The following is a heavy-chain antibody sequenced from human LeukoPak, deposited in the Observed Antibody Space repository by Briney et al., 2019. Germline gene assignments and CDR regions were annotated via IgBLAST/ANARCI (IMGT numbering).Heavy chain of an antibody. Sequence: SQTLSLTCTVSGGSVTRGGYYWSWIRQLPGKGLEWIGYIYYSGSTYYNPSLKSRVSISTDTSGNQSSLKLSSVTAADTAVYYCARDRDSYWFDSWGQGTLVTVSS. CDR2: IYYSGST. J-gene: IGHJ5*01. CDR1: GGSVTRGGYY. D-gene: IGHD5-24*01. CDR3: ARDRDSYWFDS. V-gene: IGHV4-31*03.